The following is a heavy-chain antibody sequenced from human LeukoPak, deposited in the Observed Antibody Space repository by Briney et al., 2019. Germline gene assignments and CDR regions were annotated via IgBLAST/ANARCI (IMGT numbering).Heavy chain of an antibody. CDR2: IYYSGST. CDR1: GGSFSGYY. J-gene: IGHJ4*02. D-gene: IGHD5-12*01. Sequence: PSETLSLTCAVYGGSFSGYYWSWIRQPPGKGLEWIGYIYYSGSTNYNPSLKSRVTISVDTSKNQFSLKLSSVTAADTAVYYCARGYSGYDFGYWGQGTLVTVSS. V-gene: IGHV4-59*01. CDR3: ARGYSGYDFGY.